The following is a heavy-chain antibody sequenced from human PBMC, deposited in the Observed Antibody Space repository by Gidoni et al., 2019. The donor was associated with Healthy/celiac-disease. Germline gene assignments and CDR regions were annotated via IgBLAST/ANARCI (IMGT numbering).Heavy chain of an antibody. V-gene: IGHV3-30-3*01. J-gene: IGHJ4*02. CDR3: ARDLGRQSFIFDY. CDR2: ISYDGINK. CDR1: GFTFSSYA. Sequence: QVQLVESGGGVVQPGRSRRLSCAASGFTFSSYAMHWVRQAPGKGLGWVAVISYDGINKYYADSVKGRFTISRDNSKNTLYLQMNSLRAEDTAVYYCARDLGRQSFIFDYWGQGTLVTVSS.